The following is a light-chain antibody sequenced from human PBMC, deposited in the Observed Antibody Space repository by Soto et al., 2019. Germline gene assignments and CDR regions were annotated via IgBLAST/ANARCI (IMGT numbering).Light chain of an antibody. CDR2: GAS. Sequence: EIVMTQSPATLSVSPGGRATLSCRASQSISDTLAWYQQKPGQAPRLLIHGASTRATGFPARFSGSGSGTDFTLTISSLQSEDFAVYYCQQYNNWPRTFGQGTKADIK. V-gene: IGKV3-15*01. CDR3: QQYNNWPRT. CDR1: QSISDT. J-gene: IGKJ1*01.